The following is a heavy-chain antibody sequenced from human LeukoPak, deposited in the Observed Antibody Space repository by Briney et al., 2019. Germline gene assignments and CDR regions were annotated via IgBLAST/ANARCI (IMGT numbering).Heavy chain of an antibody. J-gene: IGHJ6*03. CDR1: GFTFSSYE. D-gene: IGHD4-17*01. Sequence: GGSLRLSCAASGFTFSSYEMNWVRQAPGKGLEWVSYISSSGSTIYYADSVKGRFTISRDNAKNSLYLQMNSLRAEDTAVYYCARDRGAGGDYNYYYYYMDVWGKGTTVTISS. V-gene: IGHV3-48*03. CDR3: ARDRGAGGDYNYYYYYMDV. CDR2: ISSSGSTI.